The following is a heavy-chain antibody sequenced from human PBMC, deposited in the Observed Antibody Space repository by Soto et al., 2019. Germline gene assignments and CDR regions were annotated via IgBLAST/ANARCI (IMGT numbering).Heavy chain of an antibody. CDR3: ARQHYDILTLGGMDV. J-gene: IGHJ6*02. CDR1: GGSISSYY. D-gene: IGHD3-9*01. Sequence: SETLSLTCTVSGGSISSYYWGWIRQPPGKGLEWIGTIYYSGSTYYNPSLKSRVTISIDTSKNQFSLKLSSVTAADTAVYYCARQHYDILTLGGMDVWGQGTTVTVSS. CDR2: IYYSGST. V-gene: IGHV4-39*01.